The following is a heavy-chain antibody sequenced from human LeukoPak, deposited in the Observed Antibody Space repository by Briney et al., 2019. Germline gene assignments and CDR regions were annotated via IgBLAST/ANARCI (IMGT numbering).Heavy chain of an antibody. J-gene: IGHJ4*02. V-gene: IGHV3-30*04. CDR3: ARAPIVGATPFDY. Sequence: GRSLRLSCAASGFTFSSYAMHWFPQPPGKGLDGGAVISYDGSNKYYADSVKGRFTISRDNSKNTLYLQMNSLRAEDTAVYYCARAPIVGATPFDYWGQGTLSPSPQ. CDR2: ISYDGSNK. D-gene: IGHD1-26*01. CDR1: GFTFSSYA.